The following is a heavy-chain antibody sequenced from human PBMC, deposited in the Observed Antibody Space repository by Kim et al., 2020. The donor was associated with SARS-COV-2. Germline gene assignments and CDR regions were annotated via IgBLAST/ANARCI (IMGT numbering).Heavy chain of an antibody. V-gene: IGHV1-58*02. Sequence: SVKVSCKASGFTFTSSAMQWVRQARGQRLEWIGWIVVGSGNTNYAQKFQERVTITRDMSTSTAYMELSSLRSEDTAVYYCAAAYYYDSSGYLPYYYGMDVWGQGTTVTVSS. D-gene: IGHD3-22*01. J-gene: IGHJ6*02. CDR3: AAAYYYDSSGYLPYYYGMDV. CDR1: GFTFTSSA. CDR2: IVVGSGNT.